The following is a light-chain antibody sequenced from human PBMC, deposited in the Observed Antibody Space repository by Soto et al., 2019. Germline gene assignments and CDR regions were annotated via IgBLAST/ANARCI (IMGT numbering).Light chain of an antibody. J-gene: IGKJ4*01. Sequence: DIQMTQSPSSLSASVGDRVTITCQASQDITNYLHWFQQKPGKAPKLLIYGASNLETGVPSRFSGSGSGTDFTFTISSLQPEDIATYYCQQYDNLPLTFGGGTKVDIK. V-gene: IGKV1-33*01. CDR3: QQYDNLPLT. CDR1: QDITNY. CDR2: GAS.